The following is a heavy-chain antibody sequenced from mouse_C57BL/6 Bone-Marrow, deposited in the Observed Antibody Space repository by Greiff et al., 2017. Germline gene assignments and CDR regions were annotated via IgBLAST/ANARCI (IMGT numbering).Heavy chain of an antibody. J-gene: IGHJ2*01. CDR3: ARELYDYDGYFDY. CDR1: GYTFTSYD. Sequence: QVQLQQSGPELVKPGASVKLSCKASGYTFTSYDINWVKQRPGQGLEWIGWIYPRDGSTKYNEKFKGKATLTVDTSSSTAYMELHSLTSEESAVYFCARELYDYDGYFDYWGQGTTLTVSS. V-gene: IGHV1-85*01. CDR2: IYPRDGST. D-gene: IGHD2-4*01.